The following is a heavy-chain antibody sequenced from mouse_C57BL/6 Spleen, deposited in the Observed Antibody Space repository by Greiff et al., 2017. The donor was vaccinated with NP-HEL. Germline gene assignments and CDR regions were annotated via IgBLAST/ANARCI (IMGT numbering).Heavy chain of an antibody. CDR1: GYTFTSYW. J-gene: IGHJ4*01. D-gene: IGHD1-1*01. Sequence: QVQLQQPGTELVKPGASVKLSCKASGYTFTSYWMHWVKQRPGQGLEWIGNINPSNGGTNYNEKFKSKATLTVDKSSSTAYMQLSSLTSEDSAVYFCARSDYYGSSYDAMDYWGQGTSVTVSS. V-gene: IGHV1-53*01. CDR3: ARSDYYGSSYDAMDY. CDR2: INPSNGGT.